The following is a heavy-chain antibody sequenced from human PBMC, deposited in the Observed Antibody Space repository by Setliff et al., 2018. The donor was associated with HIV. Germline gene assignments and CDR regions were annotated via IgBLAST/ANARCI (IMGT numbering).Heavy chain of an antibody. J-gene: IGHJ6*02. CDR1: GFTFSNYE. CDR3: AKPLTQWGVSPYHYAVDV. CDR2: ISYDGSKK. Sequence: PGGSLRLSCAASGFTFSNYEMSWVRQAPGKGLEWVAFISYDGSKKYYADSVKGRFTISTDNSKNTLYLQMNSLRAEDTAVYYCAKPLTQWGVSPYHYAVDVWGQGTTVTVSS. D-gene: IGHD1-26*01. V-gene: IGHV3-30*18.